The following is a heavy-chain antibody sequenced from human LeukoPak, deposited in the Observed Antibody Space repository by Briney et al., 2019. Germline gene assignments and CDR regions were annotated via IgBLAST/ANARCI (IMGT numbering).Heavy chain of an antibody. J-gene: IGHJ1*01. Sequence: SETLSLTCTVSGGSISDYSWSWIRQPPGKGLEWIGNIYYSGSANHNPSLKSRVTISRDTSKNQFSLKLSSVTAADTAVYYCARAEPNYYDSSGYYLAEYFQHWGQGTLVTVSS. CDR1: GGSISDYS. CDR3: ARAEPNYYDSSGYYLAEYFQH. V-gene: IGHV4-59*12. D-gene: IGHD3-22*01. CDR2: IYYSGSA.